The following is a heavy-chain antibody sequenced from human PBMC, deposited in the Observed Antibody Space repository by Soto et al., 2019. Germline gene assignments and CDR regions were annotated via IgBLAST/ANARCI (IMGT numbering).Heavy chain of an antibody. V-gene: IGHV1-69*01. J-gene: IGHJ6*02. CDR2: IIPIFGKA. CDR1: VGAFSSYA. D-gene: IGHD1-1*01. CDR3: ARDQYGGTETLPNYDYGGHX. Sequence: AVKVSFRASVGAFSSYAISWVRQAPGQGLEWMGGIIPIFGKANYEQKFKGRVTITADESTSTAYMELRSLRSEDTAVYYCARDQYGGTETLPNYDYGGHXSGQGTSVTVS.